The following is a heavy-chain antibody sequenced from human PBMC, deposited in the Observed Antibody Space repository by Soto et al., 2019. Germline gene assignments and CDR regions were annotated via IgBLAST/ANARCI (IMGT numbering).Heavy chain of an antibody. CDR2: ISTDNGKT. CDR3: ARDWACGGGRFMNCFDP. Sequence: ASVKVSCKASGYTFTTYGISWVRQAPGQGLEWMGWISTDNGKTSYAQKFQGRVTMTTDTSTSTAYMELRSLRSDDTAVYYCARDWACGGGRFMNCFDPWGQGTVVTVSS. CDR1: GYTFTTYG. D-gene: IGHD2-21*01. V-gene: IGHV1-18*01. J-gene: IGHJ5*02.